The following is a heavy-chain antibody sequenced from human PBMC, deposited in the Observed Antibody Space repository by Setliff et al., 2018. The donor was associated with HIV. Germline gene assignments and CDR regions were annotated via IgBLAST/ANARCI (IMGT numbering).Heavy chain of an antibody. Sequence: CTVSGPSINIHYWSWIRQSPGKGFEWIGYIYSTGSTNYNPALQSRVTISMVASRNQFSLKVTSVTAADTAVYYCAKGAGFYGDYTFDHWGQGRQVTVSS. J-gene: IGHJ4*02. V-gene: IGHV4-59*11. CDR3: AKGAGFYGDYTFDH. CDR1: GPSINIHY. CDR2: IYSTGST. D-gene: IGHD4-17*01.